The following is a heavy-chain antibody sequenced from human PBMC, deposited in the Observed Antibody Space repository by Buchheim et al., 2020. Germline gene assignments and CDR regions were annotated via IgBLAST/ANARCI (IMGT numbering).Heavy chain of an antibody. CDR3: ARGTAGGYIYEGY. Sequence: EVQLLESGGGLVQPGGSLRLSCAASGFTFSSYAMSWVRQAPGKGLEWVSRIKGDGISTNYADSVKGRFTISRDNAKNTLFLQMDSLTVEDTAVYFCARGTAGGYIYEGYWGRGTL. V-gene: IGHV3-23*01. CDR1: GFTFSSYA. J-gene: IGHJ4*02. CDR2: IKGDGIST. D-gene: IGHD5-18*01.